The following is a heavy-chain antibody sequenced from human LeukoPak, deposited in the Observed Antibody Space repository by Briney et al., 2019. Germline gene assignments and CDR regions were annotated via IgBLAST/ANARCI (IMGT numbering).Heavy chain of an antibody. CDR2: IYPGDSDT. CDR3: ARRSSHGGYYYIDY. V-gene: IGHV5-51*01. D-gene: IGHD3-10*01. J-gene: IGHJ4*02. Sequence: GESLKISCKGSGYSFTSFWIGWVRQMPGKGLEWMGIIYPGDSDTRYSPSFQGQVTISADRSINTAYLQWSSLKASDTAMYYCARRSSHGGYYYIDYWGQGTLVTVSS. CDR1: GYSFTSFW.